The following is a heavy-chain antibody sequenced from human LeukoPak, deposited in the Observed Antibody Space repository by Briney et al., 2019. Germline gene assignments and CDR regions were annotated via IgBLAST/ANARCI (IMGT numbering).Heavy chain of an antibody. Sequence: SETLSLTCTVSDDSMSDYYWAWIRQPPGKGLEWVAYIFYTGGHTNYNPSLKSRVALSIDTSKNQFFLKLSSVTAADTAVYYCARHDTGIAVAVSDAFDIWGQGTMVTVSS. CDR2: IFYTGGHT. J-gene: IGHJ3*02. V-gene: IGHV4-59*08. CDR1: DDSMSDYY. CDR3: ARHDTGIAVAVSDAFDI. D-gene: IGHD6-19*01.